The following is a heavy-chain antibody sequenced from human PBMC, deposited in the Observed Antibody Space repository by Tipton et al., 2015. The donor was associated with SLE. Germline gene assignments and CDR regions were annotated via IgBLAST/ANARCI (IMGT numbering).Heavy chain of an antibody. Sequence: TLSLTCTVSGASMNGQYWSWFRHPLVKALDFFGFIHSSGYTQYKPSLKSRVTISIDTSKNEFSLKLRSVTAADTAVYYCARVYPNYGDYEYFQHWGQGTLVTVSS. J-gene: IGHJ1*01. CDR2: IHSSGYT. CDR1: GASMNGQY. D-gene: IGHD4-17*01. V-gene: IGHV4-4*08. CDR3: ARVYPNYGDYEYFQH.